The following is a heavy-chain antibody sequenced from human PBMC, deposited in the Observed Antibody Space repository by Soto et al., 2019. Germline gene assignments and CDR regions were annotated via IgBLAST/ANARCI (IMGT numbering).Heavy chain of an antibody. CDR1: GLNFNRYW. J-gene: IGHJ4*02. Sequence: GGSLRLSCAASGLNFNRYWMSWVRQAQGKGLEWVANIKQDGSDKNYFDSVEGRFTISRDNAKNLLYLEMSSLRADDSAVYYCASRDGFDLDYWGQGTLVTVSS. D-gene: IGHD5-12*01. V-gene: IGHV3-7*01. CDR3: ASRDGFDLDY. CDR2: IKQDGSDK.